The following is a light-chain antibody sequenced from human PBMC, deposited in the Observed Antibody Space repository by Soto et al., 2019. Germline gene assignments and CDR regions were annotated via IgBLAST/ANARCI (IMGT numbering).Light chain of an antibody. CDR3: QQYSSMLS. Sequence: DIQMTQSPSSLSASVGDRVTIACQSSHDVRWNLNWFQQKPGEAPKLLIYDASNLERGVKSRFSGSGSGTDFTLTISSLQSEDVATYYCQQYSSMLSVGGGTEVDLK. V-gene: IGKV1-33*01. CDR1: HDVRWN. J-gene: IGKJ4*01. CDR2: DAS.